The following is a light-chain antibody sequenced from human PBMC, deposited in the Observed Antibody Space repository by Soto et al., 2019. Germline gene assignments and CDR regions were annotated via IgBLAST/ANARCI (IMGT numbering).Light chain of an antibody. V-gene: IGKV3-20*01. J-gene: IGKJ1*01. Sequence: EIVLTQSPGTLSLYPGERATLSCRASQSVSSSYLAWYQQKPGQAPRLLIYGASSRATGIPDRFSGSGSGTDFTLTISRLEPEDFAVYYCQQYSSSPGGTFGQGTKVEIK. CDR1: QSVSSSY. CDR2: GAS. CDR3: QQYSSSPGGT.